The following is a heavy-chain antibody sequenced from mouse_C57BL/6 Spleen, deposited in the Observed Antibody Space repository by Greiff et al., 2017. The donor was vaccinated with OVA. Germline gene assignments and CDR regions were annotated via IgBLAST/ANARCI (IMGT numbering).Heavy chain of an antibody. D-gene: IGHD2-4*01. Sequence: QVQLQQPGAELVKPGASVKLSCKASGYTFTSYWMQWVKQRPGQGLEWIGELDPSDSYTNYNPKFKGKATFTVDTSSSTAYMQLSSLTSEDSAVYYCARRGDYDYDSDYWGQGTTLTVSS. CDR1: GYTFTSYW. CDR3: ARRGDYDYDSDY. J-gene: IGHJ2*01. V-gene: IGHV1-50*01. CDR2: LDPSDSYT.